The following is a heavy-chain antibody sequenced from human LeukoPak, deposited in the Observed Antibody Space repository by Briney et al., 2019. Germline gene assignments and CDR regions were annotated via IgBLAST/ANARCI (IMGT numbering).Heavy chain of an antibody. D-gene: IGHD3-22*01. Sequence: PGGSLRLSCEASGFIFTDYYMSWIRQAPGEGLEWVGRIKSNTDGGTTDYAAPVKGRFTISRDDSKNTLFLQMNSLKTEDTAVYYCTTNPYDRSGYHIWGQGTMVTVSS. CDR2: IKSNTDGGTT. CDR1: GFIFTDYY. J-gene: IGHJ3*02. CDR3: TTNPYDRSGYHI. V-gene: IGHV3-15*01.